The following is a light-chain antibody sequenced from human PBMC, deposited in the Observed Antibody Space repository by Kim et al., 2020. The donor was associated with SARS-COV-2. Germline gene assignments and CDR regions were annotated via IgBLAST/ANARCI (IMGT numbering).Light chain of an antibody. CDR2: KAS. Sequence: SVGYRVTIPFRASETIHSLLAWYQQNPGKAPKLLIYKASSLQSGVPSRFRGSVFGTEFTLSISTLQPYDFATYYCQQYDSYSGYSFGQGTKLEI. CDR3: QQYDSYSGYS. J-gene: IGKJ2*03. V-gene: IGKV1-5*03. CDR1: ETIHSL.